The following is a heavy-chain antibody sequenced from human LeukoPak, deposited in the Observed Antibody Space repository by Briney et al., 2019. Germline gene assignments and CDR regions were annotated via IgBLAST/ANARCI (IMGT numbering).Heavy chain of an antibody. CDR3: ARVKAPSWFDP. Sequence: GALRLSCAASGFTFSSYAMSWIRQPPGKGLEWIGYIYYSGSTNYNPSLKSRVTISVDTSKNQFSLKLSSVTAADTAVYYCARVKAPSWFDPWGQGTLVTVSS. V-gene: IGHV4-59*01. CDR1: GFTFSSYA. J-gene: IGHJ5*02. CDR2: IYYSGST.